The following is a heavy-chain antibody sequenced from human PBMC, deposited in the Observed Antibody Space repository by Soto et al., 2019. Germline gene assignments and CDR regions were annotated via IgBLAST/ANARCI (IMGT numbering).Heavy chain of an antibody. CDR2: ISSSSSRI. CDR3: ASDPGIAAAGMDY. Sequence: EVQLVESGGGLIQPGGSLRLSCAASGFSINTYAMNRVRQAPGKGLEWISHISSSSSRIYYADSVKGRFTLSRDNAKNSLYLQMNSLRAEDTAVYYCASDPGIAAAGMDYWGQGTLVTVSS. V-gene: IGHV3-48*04. J-gene: IGHJ4*02. CDR1: GFSINTYA. D-gene: IGHD6-25*01.